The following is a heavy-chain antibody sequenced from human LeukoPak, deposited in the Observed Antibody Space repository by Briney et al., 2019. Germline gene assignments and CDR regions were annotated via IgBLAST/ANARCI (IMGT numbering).Heavy chain of an antibody. Sequence: SETLSLTCTVSGGSISRGGYYWSWIRQHPGKGLEWIGYIYYSGSTNYNPSLKSRVTMSVDTSKNQFSLKLSSVTAADTAVYYCARGGTMIRGVIGNWFDPWGQGTLVTVSS. J-gene: IGHJ5*02. CDR2: IYYSGST. CDR3: ARGGTMIRGVIGNWFDP. D-gene: IGHD3-10*01. CDR1: GGSISRGGYY. V-gene: IGHV4-61*08.